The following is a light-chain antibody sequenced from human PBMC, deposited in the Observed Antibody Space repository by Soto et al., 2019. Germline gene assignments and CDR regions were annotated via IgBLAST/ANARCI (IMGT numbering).Light chain of an antibody. V-gene: IGKV1-9*01. Sequence: DIPLTQSPFFLSASVGDRVTITCRASQDISSYLAWYQQKPGEAPKLLIYGASTLQSGVPLRFSGSGSGTDFTLTISSLQPEDFATYYCQQLNTFPRWTFGQGTKLEIK. CDR1: QDISSY. J-gene: IGKJ2*02. CDR2: GAS. CDR3: QQLNTFPRWT.